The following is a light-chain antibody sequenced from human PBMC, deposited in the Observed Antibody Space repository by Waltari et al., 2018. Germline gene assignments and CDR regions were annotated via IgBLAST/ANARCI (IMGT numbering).Light chain of an antibody. J-gene: IGKJ1*01. CDR2: WAS. CDR3: QQYYDTPRT. CDR1: QTVLYSSDNNNY. V-gene: IGKV4-1*01. Sequence: DIVMTQSPDSLAVSLGERATINCKSSQTVLYSSDNNNYLAWYQQKLGQPPKMLIYWASTTASGVPERFSGSGSGTDFTLTISSLQAEDVAVYYCQQYYDTPRTFGQGTRVEIK.